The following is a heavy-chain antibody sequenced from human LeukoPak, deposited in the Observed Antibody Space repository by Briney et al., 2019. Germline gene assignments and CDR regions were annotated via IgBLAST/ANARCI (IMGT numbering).Heavy chain of an antibody. J-gene: IGHJ4*02. CDR1: GFTFSSYG. Sequence: GRSLRLSCAASGFTFSSYGMHWVRQAPGKGLEWVAVISYDGSHKYSADSVKGRFTISRDNSKNTLYLQMNSLRAEDTAVYYCTRGGVAAALFDYWGQGTLVDVSS. D-gene: IGHD6-13*01. CDR2: ISYDGSHK. V-gene: IGHV3-30*03. CDR3: TRGGVAAALFDY.